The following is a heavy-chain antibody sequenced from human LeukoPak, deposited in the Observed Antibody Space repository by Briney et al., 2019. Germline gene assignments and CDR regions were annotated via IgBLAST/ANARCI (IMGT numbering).Heavy chain of an antibody. Sequence: GESLKISCKGSGYSFTSYWIGWVRQMPGKGLEWMGIIYPGDSDTRSGPSFQGQVTISADKSISTAYLQWSSLKASDTAMYYCARHRTDYYGSGSYPDYWGQGTLVTVSS. CDR3: ARHRTDYYGSGSYPDY. V-gene: IGHV5-51*01. CDR2: IYPGDSDT. D-gene: IGHD3-10*01. CDR1: GYSFTSYW. J-gene: IGHJ4*02.